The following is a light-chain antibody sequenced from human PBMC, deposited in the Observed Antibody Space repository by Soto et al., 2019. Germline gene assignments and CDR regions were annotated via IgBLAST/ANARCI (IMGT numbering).Light chain of an antibody. V-gene: IGKV1-39*01. CDR1: QSINIY. Sequence: DIQMTQSPSSLSASVGDRLIITCRASQSINIYLNWYQQKPGKAPKLLIYAAASLQSGVPSRFSGSGSGTEFTLTISGLLPEDFATYHCQQLNTLPFTFGQGTRLEI. CDR3: QQLNTLPFT. CDR2: AAA. J-gene: IGKJ5*01.